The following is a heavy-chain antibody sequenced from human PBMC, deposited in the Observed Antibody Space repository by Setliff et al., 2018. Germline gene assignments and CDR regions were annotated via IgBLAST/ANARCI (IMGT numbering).Heavy chain of an antibody. V-gene: IGHV4-59*12. CDR2: ITYSGSA. CDR1: GVSITTFY. D-gene: IGHD3-22*01. CDR3: ARVDDVGSGYENWIDP. J-gene: IGHJ5*02. Sequence: SETLSLTCNVSGVSITTFYWTWIRQPPGKGLEWIGFITYSGSANYHPSLKSRVTISLDTSKNQFSLKLSSVTAADTAVYCCARVDDVGSGYENWIDPWGRGTLVTVS.